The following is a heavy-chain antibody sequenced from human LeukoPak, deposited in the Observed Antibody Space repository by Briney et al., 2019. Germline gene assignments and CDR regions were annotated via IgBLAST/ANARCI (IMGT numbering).Heavy chain of an antibody. CDR1: GGSISSYY. D-gene: IGHD4-11*01. CDR2: IYYSGST. CDR3: ARRMSPYSNYGMDV. V-gene: IGHV4-59*01. Sequence: SETLSLTCTVSGGSISSYYWSWIRQPPGKGLEWIGYIYYSGSTNYNPSLKSRVTISVDTSKSQFSLKLSSVTAADTAVYYCARRMSPYSNYGMDVWGQGTTVTVSS. J-gene: IGHJ6*02.